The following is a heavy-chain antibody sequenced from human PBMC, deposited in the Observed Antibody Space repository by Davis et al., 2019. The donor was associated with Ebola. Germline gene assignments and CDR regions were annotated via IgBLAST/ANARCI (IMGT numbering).Heavy chain of an antibody. CDR3: ARASGGVVVAATDKIGYYYGMDV. J-gene: IGHJ6*02. D-gene: IGHD2-15*01. Sequence: AASVKVSCKASGYTFTSYDINWVRQATGQGLEWMGWMNPNSGNTGYAQKFQGRVTMTRNTSISTAYMELSSLRSEDTAVYYCARASGGVVVAATDKIGYYYGMDVWGQGTTVTVSS. CDR1: GYTFTSYD. CDR2: MNPNSGNT. V-gene: IGHV1-8*01.